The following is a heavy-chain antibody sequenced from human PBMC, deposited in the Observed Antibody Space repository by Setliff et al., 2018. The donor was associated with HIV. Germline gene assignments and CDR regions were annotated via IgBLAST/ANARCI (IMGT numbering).Heavy chain of an antibody. CDR1: GYTFTSDY. J-gene: IGHJ5*02. CDR3: AKGIPGPAINSGRIKNWFDP. Sequence: ASVKVSCKASGYTFTSDYIHWVRQAPGQGLEWMGIINSAGNPTSYAQKFQGRLTMTRDTSTNTVYMELSSLRSEDTAVYYCAKGIPGPAINSGRIKNWFDPWGEGTLVTVSS. D-gene: IGHD6-19*01. V-gene: IGHV1-46*01. CDR2: INSAGNPT.